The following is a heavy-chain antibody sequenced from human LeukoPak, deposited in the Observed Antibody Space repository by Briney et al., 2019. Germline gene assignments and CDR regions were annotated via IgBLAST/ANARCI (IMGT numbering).Heavy chain of an antibody. CDR3: AKAPTYSSGWYYFDY. V-gene: IGHV3-23*01. CDR2: ISGSGGST. Sequence: GGSLRLSCAASGFTFSSYAMSWVRQAPGKGLEWVSAISGSGGSTYYADSAKGRFTISRDNSKNTLYLQMNSLRAEDTAVYYCAKAPTYSSGWYYFDYWGQGTLVTVSS. CDR1: GFTFSSYA. J-gene: IGHJ4*02. D-gene: IGHD6-19*01.